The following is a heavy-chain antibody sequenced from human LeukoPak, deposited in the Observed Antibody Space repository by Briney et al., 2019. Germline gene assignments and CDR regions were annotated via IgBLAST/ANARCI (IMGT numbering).Heavy chain of an antibody. V-gene: IGHV3-30*02. D-gene: IGHD1-20*01. J-gene: IGHJ6*02. CDR1: GFTFSSYG. Sequence: GGSLRLSCAASGFTFSSYGMQWVRQAPGKGLEWVAFIRYDGSNKYYADSVKGRFTISRDNSKNTLYLQMNSLRAEDTAVYYCAKDSSKYNWNDAGMDVWGQGTTVTVSS. CDR3: AKDSSKYNWNDAGMDV. CDR2: IRYDGSNK.